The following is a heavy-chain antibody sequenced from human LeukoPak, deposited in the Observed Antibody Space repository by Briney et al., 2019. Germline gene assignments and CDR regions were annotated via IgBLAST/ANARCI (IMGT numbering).Heavy chain of an antibody. CDR3: ARAPSIVNYYYYYMDV. CDR2: ISAYNGNT. V-gene: IGHV1-18*01. J-gene: IGHJ6*03. Sequence: ASVKVSCKASGYTFTSYGISWVRQAPGQGLEWMGWISAYNGNTNYAQKLQGRVTMTTDTSTRTAYMELRSLRSDDTAVYYCARAPSIVNYYYYYMDVWGKGTTVTVSS. CDR1: GYTFTSYG. D-gene: IGHD2-15*01.